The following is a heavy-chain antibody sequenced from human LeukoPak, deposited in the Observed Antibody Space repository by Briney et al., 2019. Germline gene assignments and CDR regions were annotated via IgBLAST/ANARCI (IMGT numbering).Heavy chain of an antibody. V-gene: IGHV1-69*04. CDR3: ARDSSGITGTNLDY. Sequence: ASVKVSGKASGGTFSSYAISWVRQAPGQGLEWMGRIIPIFGIANYAQKFQGRVTITADKSTSTAYMELSSLRSEDTAVYYCARDSSGITGTNLDYWGQGTLVTVSS. D-gene: IGHD1-20*01. CDR1: GGTFSSYA. J-gene: IGHJ4*02. CDR2: IIPIFGIA.